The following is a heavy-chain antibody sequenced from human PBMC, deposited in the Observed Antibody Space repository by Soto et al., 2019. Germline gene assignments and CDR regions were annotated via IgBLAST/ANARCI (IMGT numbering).Heavy chain of an antibody. J-gene: IGHJ4*02. CDR1: GFTFTTYA. V-gene: IGHV3-33*01. Sequence: QVQLVESGGGVVQPGGSLRLSCAASGFTFTTYAMHWVRQAPGKGLEWVALIWFDGTITYYADSVKGRLTISRDNSRNTVYLQMNSLRAEDTAVYYCARDRYHLDSSGHADYWGQGTLVTVSS. CDR2: IWFDGTIT. D-gene: IGHD6-19*01. CDR3: ARDRYHLDSSGHADY.